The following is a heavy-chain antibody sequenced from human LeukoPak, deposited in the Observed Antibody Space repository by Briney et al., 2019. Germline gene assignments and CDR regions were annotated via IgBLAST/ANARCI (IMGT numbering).Heavy chain of an antibody. J-gene: IGHJ4*02. D-gene: IGHD3-22*01. CDR2: IYPGDSDT. CDR1: GYSFTSYW. V-gene: IGHV5-51*01. CDR3: ARRGYYDSSGYLTYFDY. Sequence: GESLQISCKGSGYSFTSYWIGWVRQMPGKGLEWMGIIYPGDSDTRYSPPFQGQVTISADKSISTAYLQWSSLKASDTAMYYCARRGYYDSSGYLTYFDYWGQGALVTVSS.